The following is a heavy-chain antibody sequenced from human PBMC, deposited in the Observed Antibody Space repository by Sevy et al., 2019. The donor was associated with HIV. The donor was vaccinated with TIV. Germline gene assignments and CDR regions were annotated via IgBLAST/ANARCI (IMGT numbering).Heavy chain of an antibody. D-gene: IGHD3-3*01. CDR1: GFTFSSYA. Sequence: GGFLRLSCAASGFTFSSYAMSWVRQAPGKGLEWVSGINSSGGSTYYADSVKGRFTISRDNSKNMLYLQMSSLRPEAEAVYFCAKNPVEWLGYNYYYMDVWGKGATVTVSS. CDR3: AKNPVEWLGYNYYYMDV. CDR2: INSSGGST. V-gene: IGHV3-23*01. J-gene: IGHJ6*03.